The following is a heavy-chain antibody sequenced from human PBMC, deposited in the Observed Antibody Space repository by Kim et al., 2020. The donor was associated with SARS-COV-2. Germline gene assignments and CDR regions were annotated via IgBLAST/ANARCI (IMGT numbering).Heavy chain of an antibody. CDR1: GLTFDDSA. Sequence: GGSLRLSCAASGLTFDDSAMNWVRQAPGKGLEWVAVISYDGRNKEYADSVKGRFSISRDNSKSTLSRQMNSLRVEDTGVYYCARGNYYESVSLSDYYNGMDVWGPGTTVTVSS. CDR3: ARGNYYESVSLSDYYNGMDV. J-gene: IGHJ6*02. V-gene: IGHV3-30-3*01. D-gene: IGHD3-10*01. CDR2: ISYDGRNK.